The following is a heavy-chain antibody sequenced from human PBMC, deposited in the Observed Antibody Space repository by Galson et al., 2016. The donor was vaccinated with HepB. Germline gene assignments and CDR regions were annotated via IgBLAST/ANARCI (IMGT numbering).Heavy chain of an antibody. J-gene: IGHJ6*02. CDR3: AKSRLRFLGWGTHGRDV. CDR2: ISYDGRTN. V-gene: IGHV3-30*18. CDR1: GFNFSYYA. D-gene: IGHD3-3*01. Sequence: SLRLSCAASGFNFSYYAVHWVRQAPGKGLAWVASISYDGRTNYYADSVKGRFTISRDNSEGTLDLQMSGLRAEDTAQYYCAKSRLRFLGWGTHGRDVWGQGTTVTVSS.